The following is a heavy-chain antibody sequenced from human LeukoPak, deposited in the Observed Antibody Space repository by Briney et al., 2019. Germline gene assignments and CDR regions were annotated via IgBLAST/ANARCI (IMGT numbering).Heavy chain of an antibody. Sequence: PGGSLRLSCAASGFTFSSYGMHWVRQAPGKGLERVAVIWYDGSNKYYADSVKGRFTISRDNSKNTLYLQMNSLRAEDTAVYYCAREKSSYDILTGPDAFDIWGQGTMVTVSS. CDR1: GFTFSSYG. V-gene: IGHV3-33*01. D-gene: IGHD3-9*01. CDR3: AREKSSYDILTGPDAFDI. CDR2: IWYDGSNK. J-gene: IGHJ3*02.